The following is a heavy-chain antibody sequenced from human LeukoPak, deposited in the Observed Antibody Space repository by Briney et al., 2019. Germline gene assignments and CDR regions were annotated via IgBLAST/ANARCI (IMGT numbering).Heavy chain of an antibody. CDR2: INPSGGST. CDR3: ANLGSYPFDY. V-gene: IGHV1-46*01. D-gene: IGHD1-26*01. CDR1: GYTFTSYY. Sequence: ASVKVSCKASGYTFTSYYMHWVRQAPGQGLEWMGIINPSGGSTSYAQKFQGRVTITADESTSTAYMELSSLRSEDTAVYYCANLGSYPFDYWGQGTLVTVSS. J-gene: IGHJ4*02.